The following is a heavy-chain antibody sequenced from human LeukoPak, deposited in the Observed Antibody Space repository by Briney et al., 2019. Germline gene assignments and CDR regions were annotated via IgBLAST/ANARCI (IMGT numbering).Heavy chain of an antibody. CDR3: ARAREMTTIALIDY. CDR1: GFTFSSYA. CDR2: ISYDGSKK. D-gene: IGHD5-24*01. J-gene: IGHJ4*02. V-gene: IGHV3-30-3*01. Sequence: PGRSLRLSCVASGFTFSSYAMHWVRQAPGKGLEWVAVISYDGSKKYYADSVKGGFTISRDNSKNTLYLQMNSLRAADTAVYHCARAREMTTIALIDYWGQGTLVTVSS.